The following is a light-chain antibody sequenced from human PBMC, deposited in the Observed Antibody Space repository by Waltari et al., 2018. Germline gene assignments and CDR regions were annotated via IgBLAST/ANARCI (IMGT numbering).Light chain of an antibody. CDR2: GAS. J-gene: IGKJ1*01. Sequence: EIVMTQAPATLSVSPGERVTLPCGASQSVSSNLAWYQQRPGQAPRLLITGASTRATGIPARFSGSGSGTDFTLTISSLQSEDFAVYYCHQYNSWPQTFGQGTKVEIK. V-gene: IGKV3-15*01. CDR1: QSVSSN. CDR3: HQYNSWPQT.